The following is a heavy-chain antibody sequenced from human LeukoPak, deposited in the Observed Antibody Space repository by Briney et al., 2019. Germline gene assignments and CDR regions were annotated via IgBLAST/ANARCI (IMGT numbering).Heavy chain of an antibody. CDR3: ARLPGTGQPSDY. CDR1: GFTFSSYS. J-gene: IGHJ4*02. CDR2: ISSSGSTI. Sequence: GGSLRLSCAASGFTFSSYSMNWVRQAPGKGLEWVSYISSSGSTIYYADSVKGRFTISRDNANNSLYLQMNSLRAEDTAVYYCARLPGTGQPSDYWGQGTLVTVSS. D-gene: IGHD3-10*01. V-gene: IGHV3-48*04.